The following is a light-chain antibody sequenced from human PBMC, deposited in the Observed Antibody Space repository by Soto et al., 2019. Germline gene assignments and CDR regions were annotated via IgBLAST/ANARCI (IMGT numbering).Light chain of an antibody. CDR3: GSYAGTAYL. CDR2: EVT. CDR1: SSDVGGYNY. J-gene: IGLJ1*01. Sequence: QSALTQPPSASGSPGQSVTISCTGTSSDVGGYNYVSWYQQHPGKAPKLLIYEVTKRPSGVPDRFSGSKSGNTASLTVSGLQPEDEGDYYCGSYAGTAYLFGTGTKVTVL. V-gene: IGLV2-8*01.